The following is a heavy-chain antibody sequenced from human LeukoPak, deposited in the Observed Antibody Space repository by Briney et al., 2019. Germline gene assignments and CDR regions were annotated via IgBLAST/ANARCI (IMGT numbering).Heavy chain of an antibody. Sequence: AGSLRLSCAASAFTFSRYEMSWVRQAAGKGLEWVSYIISIGSTIYYADSMKGRFTISRDNDKNSLYLQMTSLRAEDTAVYYCARDQRYVAWLLSTPQCYYYGMDVWGQGTTVTVSS. CDR2: IISIGSTI. CDR1: AFTFSRYE. CDR3: ARDQRYVAWLLSTPQCYYYGMDV. V-gene: IGHV3-48*03. J-gene: IGHJ6*02. D-gene: IGHD3-9*01.